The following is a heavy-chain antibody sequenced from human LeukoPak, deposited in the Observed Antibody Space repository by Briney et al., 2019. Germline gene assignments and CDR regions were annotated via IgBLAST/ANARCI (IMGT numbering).Heavy chain of an antibody. CDR3: ARYSGSYRYNWFDP. CDR2: IYYSGST. CDR1: GGSISSGDYY. D-gene: IGHD1-26*01. Sequence: SETLSLTCTVSGGSISSGDYYWSWIPQPPGKGLVWIGYIYYSGSTYYNPSLNSRVTISVDTSKNQFSLKLSSVTAADTAVYYCARYSGSYRYNWFDPWGQGTLVTVSS. V-gene: IGHV4-30-4*08. J-gene: IGHJ5*02.